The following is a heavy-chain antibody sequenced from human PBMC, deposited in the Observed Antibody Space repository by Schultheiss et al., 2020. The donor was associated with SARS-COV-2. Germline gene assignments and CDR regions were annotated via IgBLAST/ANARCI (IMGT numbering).Heavy chain of an antibody. D-gene: IGHD3-3*01. J-gene: IGHJ4*02. V-gene: IGHV3-23*01. CDR1: GFTFNIYA. Sequence: GGSLRLSCAASGFTFNIYAMNWVRQAPGKGLDWVSAISGSATSTYYADSVKGRFTISRDNSKNTLYLQMNSLRDEDTAIYYCARVGYYDFWSGYSSYYFDCWGQGALVTVSS. CDR2: ISGSATST. CDR3: ARVGYYDFWSGYSSYYFDC.